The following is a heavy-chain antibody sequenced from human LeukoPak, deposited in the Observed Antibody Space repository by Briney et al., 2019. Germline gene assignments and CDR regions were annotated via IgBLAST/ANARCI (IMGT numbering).Heavy chain of an antibody. CDR1: GFTFSNYW. J-gene: IGHJ4*02. D-gene: IGHD3-10*01. CDR3: ARGDAYGF. Sequence: QTGGSLRLPCVASGFTFSNYWMSWVRQAPGKGLEWVANIKQDGSDKYYVDSVKGRFTISRDNAKNSLYLQLNSLRAEDTAIYYCARGDAYGFWGQGTLVTVSS. CDR2: IKQDGSDK. V-gene: IGHV3-7*02.